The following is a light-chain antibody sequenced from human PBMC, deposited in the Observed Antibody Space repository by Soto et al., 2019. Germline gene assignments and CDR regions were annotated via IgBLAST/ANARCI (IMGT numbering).Light chain of an antibody. V-gene: IGLV2-14*01. CDR3: SSYTSSDTLV. Sequence: QSVLTQPASVSGSPGQSITISCTGTSSDVGGYNYVSWYQQHPGKAPKLMIYDVSNRPSGVSKRFSGSKSGNTASLTISGLQAEDEADYYCSSYTSSDTLVFGGGTKLTVL. CDR1: SSDVGGYNY. CDR2: DVS. J-gene: IGLJ2*01.